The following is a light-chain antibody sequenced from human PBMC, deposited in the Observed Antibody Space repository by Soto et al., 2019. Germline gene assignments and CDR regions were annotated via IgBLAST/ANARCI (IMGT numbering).Light chain of an antibody. V-gene: IGKV3-20*01. J-gene: IGKJ5*01. Sequence: EIVLTQSPGTLSVSPGERATLSCRASQSFSGDYLAWYQQRPGQGPRLVIYGASSRATGIPDRFSGSGSGTDFTLTISRLEPEDFAVYYCQQYGSSPSITFGQGTRLEIK. CDR3: QQYGSSPSIT. CDR2: GAS. CDR1: QSFSGDY.